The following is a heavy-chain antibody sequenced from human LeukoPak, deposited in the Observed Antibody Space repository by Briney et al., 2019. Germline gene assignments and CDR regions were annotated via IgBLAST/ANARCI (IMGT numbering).Heavy chain of an antibody. CDR2: MYYSGST. J-gene: IGHJ4*02. V-gene: IGHV4-39*07. CDR3: ARAGGSGLIDY. CDR1: GGSISSYY. Sequence: SETLSLTCTVSGGSISSYYWGWIRQPPGKGLEWIGSMYYSGSTYCNPSLKSRVTISINTSKNQFSLKLTSVTAADTAVYYCARAGGSGLIDYWGQGTLVTVSS. D-gene: IGHD6-19*01.